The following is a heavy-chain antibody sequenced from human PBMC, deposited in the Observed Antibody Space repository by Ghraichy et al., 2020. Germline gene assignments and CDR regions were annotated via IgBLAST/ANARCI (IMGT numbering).Heavy chain of an antibody. CDR3: ARDRDFGFDY. D-gene: IGHD2/OR15-2a*01. V-gene: IGHV4-30-2*01. CDR2: IQHTGSS. J-gene: IGHJ4*02. CDR1: AVSISTGRYS. Sequence: SETLSLTCGVSAVSISTGRYSWRWIRLPPEKGLECIGYIQHTGSSHYNLSLMNRVTISVDRSKNQFSLKLTSVTAAVTSTYYCARDRDFGFDYWGPGTLVTVSS.